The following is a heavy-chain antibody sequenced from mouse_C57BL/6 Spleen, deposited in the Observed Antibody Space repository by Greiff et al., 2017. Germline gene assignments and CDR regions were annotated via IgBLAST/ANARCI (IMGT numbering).Heavy chain of an antibody. CDR2: IDPSDSYT. D-gene: IGHD1-1*01. Sequence: QVQLQQPGAELVMPGASVKLSCKASGYTFTSYWMHWVKQRPGQGLEWIGEIDPSDSYTNYNQKFKGKSTLTVDKSSSTAYMQLSSLTSEDSAVYYCARNYGSSLGFDYWGQGTTLTVAS. CDR3: ARNYGSSLGFDY. J-gene: IGHJ2*01. CDR1: GYTFTSYW. V-gene: IGHV1-69*01.